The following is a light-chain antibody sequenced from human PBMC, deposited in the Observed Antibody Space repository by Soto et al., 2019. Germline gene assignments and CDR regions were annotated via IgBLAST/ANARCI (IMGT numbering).Light chain of an antibody. Sequence: QSALTQPASVSGSPGQSISISCAGSSSDVGTYNFVSWYQQHPGKVPKLLIYEVTKRPSGISPRFSGSKSGTTASLTISGLQSEDEADYYCSSFTTTNTWVFGRRTKLTVL. CDR1: SSDVGTYNF. J-gene: IGLJ3*02. CDR2: EVT. V-gene: IGLV2-14*01. CDR3: SSFTTTNTWV.